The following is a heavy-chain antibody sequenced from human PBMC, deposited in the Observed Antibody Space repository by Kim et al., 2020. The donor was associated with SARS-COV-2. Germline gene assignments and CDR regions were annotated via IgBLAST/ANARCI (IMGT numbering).Heavy chain of an antibody. D-gene: IGHD3-3*01. Sequence: GGSLRLSCSASGFTFEKFAMHWVRQAPGKGLEYVSAISTTGGSTYYANSVRDRFTISRDNSRNTLYLQMSSLKVEDTAVYYCVRWYDYWSGDYRRTDGVDGWGQGTLVTVSS. V-gene: IGHV3-64D*06. CDR1: GFTFEKFA. J-gene: IGHJ3*01. CDR2: ISTTGGST. CDR3: VRWYDYWSGDYRRTDGVDG.